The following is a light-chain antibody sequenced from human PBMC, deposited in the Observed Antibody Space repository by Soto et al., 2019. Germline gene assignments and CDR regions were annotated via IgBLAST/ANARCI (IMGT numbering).Light chain of an antibody. CDR1: QGIASS. V-gene: IGKV1-9*01. CDR3: QQFNSYPLT. J-gene: IGKJ4*01. Sequence: DIHLTQSPSFLSASVGDRVTITCRASQGIASSLAWYQQKAGKAPKLLIYAASTLESGVPSSFSGSGPGTEFTLTISSRQPEDFAIYYCQQFNSYPLTFGGGTKVEIK. CDR2: AAS.